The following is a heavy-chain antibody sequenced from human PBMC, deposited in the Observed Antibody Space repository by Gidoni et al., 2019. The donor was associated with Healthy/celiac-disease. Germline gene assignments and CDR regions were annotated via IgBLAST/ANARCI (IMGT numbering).Heavy chain of an antibody. J-gene: IGHJ4*02. D-gene: IGHD6-13*01. CDR3: TTDSSSWYFVDY. CDR2: IKSKTDGGTT. V-gene: IGHV3-15*01. CDR1: GFTFSNAW. Sequence: EVQLVESGGGLVKPGGSLRLSCAASGFTFSNAWMSWVRQAPGKGLELVGRIKSKTDGGTTDYAAPVKGRFTISRDDSKNTLYLQMNSLKTEDTAVYYCTTDSSSWYFVDYWGQGTLVTVSS.